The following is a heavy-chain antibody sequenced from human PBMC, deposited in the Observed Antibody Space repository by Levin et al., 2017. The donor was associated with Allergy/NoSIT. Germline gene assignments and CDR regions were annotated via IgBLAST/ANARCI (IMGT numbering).Heavy chain of an antibody. J-gene: IGHJ4*02. CDR3: ASAPRERSWYYFDY. V-gene: IGHV3-33*01. CDR1: GFTFSSYG. D-gene: IGHD6-13*01. Sequence: GESLKISCAASGFTFSSYGMHWVRQAPGKGLEWVAVIWYDGSNKYYADSVKGRFTISRDNSKNTLYLQMNSLRAEDTAVYYCASAPRERSWYYFDYWGQGTLVTVSS. CDR2: IWYDGSNK.